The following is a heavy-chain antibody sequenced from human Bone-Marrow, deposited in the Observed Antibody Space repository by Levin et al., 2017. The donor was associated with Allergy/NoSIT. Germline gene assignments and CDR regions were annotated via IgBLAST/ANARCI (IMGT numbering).Heavy chain of an antibody. CDR1: GFTFSSYS. D-gene: IGHD2-2*01. Sequence: PGGSLRLSCAASGFTFSSYSMNWVRQAPGKGLEWVSSISSSSSYIYYADSVKGRFTISRDNAKNSLYLQMNSLRAEDTAVYYCAREQGGCSSTSCHQVVGNAFDIWGQGTMVTVSS. J-gene: IGHJ3*02. CDR2: ISSSSSYI. CDR3: AREQGGCSSTSCHQVVGNAFDI. V-gene: IGHV3-21*01.